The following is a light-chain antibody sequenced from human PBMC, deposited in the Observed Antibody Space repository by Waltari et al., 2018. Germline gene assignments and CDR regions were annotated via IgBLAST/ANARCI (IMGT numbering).Light chain of an antibody. J-gene: IGKJ4*01. CDR3: QQYNSYSLLS. CDR2: RAS. CDR1: QSISTW. V-gene: IGKV1-5*03. Sequence: DIQMTQSPSTLSASVGDRFSISCRASQSISTWLAWYHQKPGKAPKLLIYRASTLASGVPSRFSGSGSGTTFTLTISSLQPDDFATYYCQQYNSYSLLSFGGGTKVEIK.